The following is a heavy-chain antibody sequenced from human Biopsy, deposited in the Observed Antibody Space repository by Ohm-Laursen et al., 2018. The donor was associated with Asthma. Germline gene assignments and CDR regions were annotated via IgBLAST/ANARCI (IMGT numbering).Heavy chain of an antibody. D-gene: IGHD6-13*01. Sequence: SETLSLTCTVSGVSISSDYWSWIRQPPGKGLEWIGHIYYSGSTNYQPSLKSRVTISVDTSKNQFSLKLTSVTAADTAVYYCVRGSSSWHHGPFHYYYGLDVWGQGTTATASS. J-gene: IGHJ6*02. CDR3: VRGSSSWHHGPFHYYYGLDV. CDR2: IYYSGST. CDR1: GVSISSDY. V-gene: IGHV4-59*08.